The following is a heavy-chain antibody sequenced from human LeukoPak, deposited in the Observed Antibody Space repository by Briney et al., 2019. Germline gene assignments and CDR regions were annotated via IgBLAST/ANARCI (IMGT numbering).Heavy chain of an antibody. CDR3: ARDPDSWYSSSSGGDY. Sequence: GGSLRLSCAASGFTFSSYSMNWVRQAPGKGLEWVSYISSSSSTIYYADSVKGRFTISRDNAKNSLYLQMNSLRAEDTAVYYCARDPDSWYSSSSGGDYWGQGTLVTVSS. D-gene: IGHD6-6*01. J-gene: IGHJ4*02. V-gene: IGHV3-48*04. CDR1: GFTFSSYS. CDR2: ISSSSSTI.